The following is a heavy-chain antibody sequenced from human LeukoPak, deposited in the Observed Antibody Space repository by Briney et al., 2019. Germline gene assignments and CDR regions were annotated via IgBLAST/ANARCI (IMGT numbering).Heavy chain of an antibody. D-gene: IGHD6-13*01. CDR3: ANLAAAGPPAVDY. J-gene: IGHJ4*02. CDR1: GFTFSSYA. Sequence: PGRSLRLSCAASGFTFSSYAMHWVRQAPGKGLEWVAVISFDGINKYYADSVKGRFTISRDNSKNTLYLQMNSLIAEDTAVYYCANLAAAGPPAVDYWGQGTLVTVSS. V-gene: IGHV3-30*04. CDR2: ISFDGINK.